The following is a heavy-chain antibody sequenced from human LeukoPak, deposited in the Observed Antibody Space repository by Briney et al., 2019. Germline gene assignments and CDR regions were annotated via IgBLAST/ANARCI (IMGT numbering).Heavy chain of an antibody. CDR3: ASDYGGNSGAFDI. Sequence: SETLSLTCAVYGGSFSGYYWSWIRQPPGKGLEWIGEINHSGSTNYNPSLKSRVTISVDTSKNHFSLKLSSVTAADTAVYYCASDYGGNSGAFDIWGQGTMVTVSS. J-gene: IGHJ3*02. D-gene: IGHD4-23*01. V-gene: IGHV4-34*01. CDR1: GGSFSGYY. CDR2: INHSGST.